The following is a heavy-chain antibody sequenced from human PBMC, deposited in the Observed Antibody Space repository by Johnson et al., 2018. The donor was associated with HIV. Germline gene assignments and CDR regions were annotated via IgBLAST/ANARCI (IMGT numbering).Heavy chain of an antibody. Sequence: QMQLVESGGGVVRPGGSLRLSCAASGFTFSDYYMSWIRQAPGKGLEWVSYISSSGSTIYYADSVKGRFTISRDNAKNSLYLQMNSLRAEDTALYYCAKRGHGYAAFDIWGQGTMVTVSS. D-gene: IGHD2-15*01. CDR1: GFTFSDYY. CDR3: AKRGHGYAAFDI. V-gene: IGHV3-11*01. J-gene: IGHJ3*02. CDR2: ISSSGSTI.